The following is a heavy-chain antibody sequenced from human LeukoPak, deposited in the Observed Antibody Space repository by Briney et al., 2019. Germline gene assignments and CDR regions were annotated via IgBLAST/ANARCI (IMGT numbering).Heavy chain of an antibody. Sequence: PGGSLRLSCAASGFTFRSYAMHWVRQAPGKGLEWVAVISYDGSNKYNADSVKGRFTISRDNSKNTLYLQMNSLRAEDTAVYYCASSVVGATYYYYGMDVWGQGTTVTVSS. V-gene: IGHV3-30*04. J-gene: IGHJ6*02. CDR1: GFTFRSYA. CDR3: ASSVVGATYYYYGMDV. CDR2: ISYDGSNK. D-gene: IGHD1-26*01.